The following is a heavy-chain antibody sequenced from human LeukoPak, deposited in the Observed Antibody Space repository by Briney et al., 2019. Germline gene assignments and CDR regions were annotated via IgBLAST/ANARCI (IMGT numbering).Heavy chain of an antibody. V-gene: IGHV3-7*01. D-gene: IGHD6-13*01. Sequence: GGTLGLSCAASGFTFSNYWMSWVRQAPGKGLEWVANIKEEGSEKYYVDSVKGRFTISRDNARNSLYLQMNSLRAEDTAVYYCASGRQLGYWGQGTLVSVSS. CDR2: IKEEGSEK. CDR1: GFTFSNYW. J-gene: IGHJ4*02. CDR3: ASGRQLGY.